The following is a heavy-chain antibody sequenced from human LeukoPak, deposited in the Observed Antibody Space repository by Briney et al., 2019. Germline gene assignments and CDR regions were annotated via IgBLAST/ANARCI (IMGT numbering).Heavy chain of an antibody. CDR3: AKDRDYGDRRDFDY. V-gene: IGHV3-74*01. CDR2: INSDGSST. Sequence: SGGSLRLSCAASGFTFSSYWMHWVRQAPGKGLVWVSRINSDGSSTSYADSVKGRFTISRDNAKNTLYLQMNSLRAEDTAVYYCAKDRDYGDRRDFDYWGQGTLVTVSS. CDR1: GFTFSSYW. D-gene: IGHD4-17*01. J-gene: IGHJ4*02.